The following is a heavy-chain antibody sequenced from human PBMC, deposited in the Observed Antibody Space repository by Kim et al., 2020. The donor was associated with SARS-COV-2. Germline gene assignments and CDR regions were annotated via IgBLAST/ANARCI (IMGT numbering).Heavy chain of an antibody. CDR3: AKDQYYEMGDAFDI. Sequence: GGSLRLSCAASGFTFDDYAMHWVRQAPGKGLEWVSGISWNSGSIGYADSVKGRFTISRDNAKNSLYLQMNSLRAEDTALYYCAKDQYYEMGDAFDIWGQGTMVTVSS. J-gene: IGHJ3*02. D-gene: IGHD1-26*01. V-gene: IGHV3-9*01. CDR2: ISWNSGSI. CDR1: GFTFDDYA.